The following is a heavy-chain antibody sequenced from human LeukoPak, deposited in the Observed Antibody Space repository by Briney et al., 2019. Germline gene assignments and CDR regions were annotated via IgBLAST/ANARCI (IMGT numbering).Heavy chain of an antibody. D-gene: IGHD6-19*01. CDR1: GFTFSSYW. Sequence: PGGSLRLSCAGSGFTFSSYWMSWVRQAPGKGLEWVANIKQDGSEKYSVDSVKGRFTIPRDNAKNSLYLQMNSLRAEDTAVYYCKKIKASSGWYYYYYMDVWGKGTTVTVSS. V-gene: IGHV3-7*01. CDR3: KKIKASSGWYYYYYMDV. J-gene: IGHJ6*03. CDR2: IKQDGSEK.